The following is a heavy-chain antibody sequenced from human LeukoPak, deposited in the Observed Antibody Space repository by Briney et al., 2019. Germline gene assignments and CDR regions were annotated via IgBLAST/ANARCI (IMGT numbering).Heavy chain of an antibody. Sequence: PSETLSLTCTVSGGSISSYYWSWIRQPPGKGLEWIGYIYYSGSTNYNPSLKSRVTISVDTSKNQFSLKLSSVTAADTAVYYCARDPSEYSSSSDAFDIWCQGTMVTVSS. CDR2: IYYSGST. CDR1: GGSISSYY. J-gene: IGHJ3*02. V-gene: IGHV4-59*01. D-gene: IGHD6-6*01. CDR3: ARDPSEYSSSSDAFDI.